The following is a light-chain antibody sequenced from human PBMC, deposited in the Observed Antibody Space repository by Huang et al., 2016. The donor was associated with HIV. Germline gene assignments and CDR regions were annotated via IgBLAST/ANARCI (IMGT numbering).Light chain of an antibody. Sequence: DIQMTQSPSSLSASVGDRVTITCQASQDISNYLNWYQQKPGKAPKLLIYDASNLETGVPSRFSGSGSGTDFTFTISSLQPEDIATHYCQQYDNLPITFGQGTRLEMK. V-gene: IGKV1-33*01. CDR3: QQYDNLPIT. CDR1: QDISNY. J-gene: IGKJ5*01. CDR2: DAS.